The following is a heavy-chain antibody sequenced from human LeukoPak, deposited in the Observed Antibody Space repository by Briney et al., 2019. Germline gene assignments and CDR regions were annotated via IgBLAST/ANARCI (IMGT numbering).Heavy chain of an antibody. CDR1: GDSISSSGYW. V-gene: IGHV4-39*07. CDR2: IYYTGST. J-gene: IGHJ4*02. CDR3: ARDYSNYFDC. Sequence: SETLSLTCTVSGDSISSSGYWWGWIRQSPGRGLEWIGGIYYTGSTYYNPSLKSRVTISVDMSKNQFSLKLSSVAAADTAVYYCARDYSNYFDCWGQGTLVTVSS. D-gene: IGHD4-11*01.